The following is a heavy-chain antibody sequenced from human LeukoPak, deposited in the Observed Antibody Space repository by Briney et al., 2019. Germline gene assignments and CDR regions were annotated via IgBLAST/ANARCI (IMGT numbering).Heavy chain of an antibody. CDR2: IFCSGST. CDR3: ARRDRYCSSTSCYRHRFDP. V-gene: IGHV4-39*01. Sequence: SETLSLTCTVSGGSISTSSYYWGRNRQPPGKGLEWIGSIFCSGSTYYNPSLKSRVIISVDTSKNLFSLKLSSVTAADTAAYYCARRDRYCSSTSCYRHRFDPWGQGTLVTVSS. CDR1: GGSISTSSYY. J-gene: IGHJ5*02. D-gene: IGHD2-2*02.